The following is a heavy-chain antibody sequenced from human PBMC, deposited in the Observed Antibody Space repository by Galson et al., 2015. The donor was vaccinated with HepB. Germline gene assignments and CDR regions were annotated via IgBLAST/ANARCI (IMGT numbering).Heavy chain of an antibody. D-gene: IGHD1-26*01. CDR3: ARTVGAALSPIHY. V-gene: IGHV1-8*01. CDR1: GYTFTSYD. Sequence: SVKVSCKASGYTFTSYDINWVRQATGQGLEWMGWMNPSSGNIGYAQKFQGRVTMTRDTPLSTAYMELNSLRSEDTAVYYCARTVGAALSPIHYWGQGTVVTVSS. CDR2: MNPSSGNI. J-gene: IGHJ4*02.